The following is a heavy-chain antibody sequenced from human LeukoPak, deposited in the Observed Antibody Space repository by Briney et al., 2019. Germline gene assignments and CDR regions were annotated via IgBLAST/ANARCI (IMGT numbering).Heavy chain of an antibody. CDR3: AKAFNLPNWNRTPFDY. D-gene: IGHD1-1*01. J-gene: IGHJ4*02. CDR2: ISGSGGST. CDR1: GFTFSSYA. V-gene: IGHV3-23*01. Sequence: GGSLRLSCAASGFTFSSYAMSWVRQAPGKGLEWVSAISGSGGSTYYADSVKGRFTISRDNSKNTLYLQMNSLRAEDTAVYYCAKAFNLPNWNRTPFDYWGQGTLVTVSS.